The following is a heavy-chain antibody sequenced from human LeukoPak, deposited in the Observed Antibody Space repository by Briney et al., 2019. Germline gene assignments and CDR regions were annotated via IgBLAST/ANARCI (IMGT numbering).Heavy chain of an antibody. CDR1: GGSISSYY. Sequence: SETLSLTCTVSGGSISSYYRSWIRQPPGKGLEWIGYIYYSGSTNYNPSLKSRVTISVDTSKNQFSLKLSSVTAADTAVYYCARSGYCGGDCYFDYWGQGTLVTVSS. J-gene: IGHJ4*02. CDR2: IYYSGST. D-gene: IGHD2-21*02. V-gene: IGHV4-59*01. CDR3: ARSGYCGGDCYFDY.